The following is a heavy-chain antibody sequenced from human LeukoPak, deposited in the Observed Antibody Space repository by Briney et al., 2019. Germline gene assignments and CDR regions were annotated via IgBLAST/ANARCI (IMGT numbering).Heavy chain of an antibody. V-gene: IGHV1-18*01. J-gene: IGHJ4*02. CDR2: ISAYNGNT. CDR3: ARGAVAGYSSSWADY. Sequence: ASVKVSCKASGGTFSSYAISWVRQAPGQGLEWMGWISAYNGNTNYAQKLQGRVTMTTDTSTSTAYMELRSLRSDDTAVYYCARGAVAGYSSSWADYWGQGTLVTVSS. CDR1: GGTFSSYA. D-gene: IGHD6-13*01.